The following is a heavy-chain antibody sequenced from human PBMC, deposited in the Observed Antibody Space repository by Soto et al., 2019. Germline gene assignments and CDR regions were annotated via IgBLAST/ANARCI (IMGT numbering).Heavy chain of an antibody. Sequence: GGSLRLCCAASGLTFSNAWMSWVRQAPGKGLELVGRIKSKTDGGTTDYAARVKGRFTISRDDSKNTLYLQMNSLKTEDTAVYYCTTDGYSSGYWAWGQGTLVTVSS. CDR3: TTDGYSSGYWA. CDR1: GLTFSNAW. J-gene: IGHJ5*02. D-gene: IGHD3-22*01. CDR2: IKSKTDGGTT. V-gene: IGHV3-15*01.